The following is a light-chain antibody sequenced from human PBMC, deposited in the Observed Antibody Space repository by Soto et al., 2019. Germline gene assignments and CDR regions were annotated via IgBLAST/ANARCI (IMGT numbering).Light chain of an antibody. CDR3: QQYNSYSWT. V-gene: IGKV1-5*03. CDR2: KAS. Sequence: DIQLTQSPSTLSASVGDRVTITCLASQRISSWLAWYQQKPGKAPKLLIYKASSLESRVTSRFSVGGSGTKFILTISSLQLDDFATYYCQQYNSYSWTFGQGTKVEIK. CDR1: QRISSW. J-gene: IGKJ1*01.